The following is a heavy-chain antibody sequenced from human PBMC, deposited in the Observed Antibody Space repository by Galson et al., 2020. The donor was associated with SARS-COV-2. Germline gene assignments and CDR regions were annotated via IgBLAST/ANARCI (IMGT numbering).Heavy chain of an antibody. J-gene: IGHJ3*02. Sequence: ESLKISCAASGFSFKTAWMSWVRQAPGKGLEWIGRLKSNVHGGTTDYAAPVEGRFTISRDDSKNTLFLQMYSLKTEDTAVYYCTAIVGAGDTFDNWGQGTMVTVSP. CDR1: GFSFKTAW. D-gene: IGHD1-26*01. CDR3: TAIVGAGDTFDN. V-gene: IGHV3-15*01. CDR2: LKSNVHGGTT.